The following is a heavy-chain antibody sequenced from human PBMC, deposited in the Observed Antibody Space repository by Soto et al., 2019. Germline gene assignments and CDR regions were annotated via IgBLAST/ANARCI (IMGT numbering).Heavy chain of an antibody. CDR1: GFTFSSYS. CDR3: ARDHGYYYDSSAPSRYYGMDV. D-gene: IGHD3-22*01. V-gene: IGHV3-21*01. CDR2: ICISSSYI. Sequence: PGGSLRLSCAASGFTFSSYSMNWVRQAPGKGLEWVSSICISSSYIYYADSVKGRFTISRDNAKNSLYLQMNSLRAEDTAVYYCARDHGYYYDSSAPSRYYGMDVWGQGTTVTVSS. J-gene: IGHJ6*02.